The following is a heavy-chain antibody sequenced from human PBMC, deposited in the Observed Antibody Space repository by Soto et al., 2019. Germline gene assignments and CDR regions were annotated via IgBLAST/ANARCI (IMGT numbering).Heavy chain of an antibody. Sequence: QVQLVQSGAEVKKPGASVKVSCKASGFAFSNSRISWVRQAPGQGPEWMGWIRVYNGDTKYAQKFQGRLTVTTDTSTSTAYMELRSLRSDDTAVYFCASADYGDDDYWGQGTLVTVSS. J-gene: IGHJ4*02. D-gene: IGHD4-17*01. CDR3: ASADYGDDDY. CDR1: GFAFSNSR. V-gene: IGHV1-18*01. CDR2: IRVYNGDT.